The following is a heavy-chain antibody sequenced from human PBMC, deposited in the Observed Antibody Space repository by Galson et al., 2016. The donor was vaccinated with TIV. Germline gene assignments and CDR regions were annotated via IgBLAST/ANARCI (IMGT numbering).Heavy chain of an antibody. J-gene: IGHJ4*02. CDR1: GYTFTSYD. CDR3: ARGGDYRDY. Sequence: SVKVSCKASGYTFTSYDINWVRQATGQGLEWMGWMNPNSGNTAYAQKLRGRVTMTRDTSVRTAYMELSSLRAEDTAVYYCARGGDYRDYWGQGTLVTVSS. V-gene: IGHV1-8*02. CDR2: MNPNSGNT. D-gene: IGHD4-17*01.